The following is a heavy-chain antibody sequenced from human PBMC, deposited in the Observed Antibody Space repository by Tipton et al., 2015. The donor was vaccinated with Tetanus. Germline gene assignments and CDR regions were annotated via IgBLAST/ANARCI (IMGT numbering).Heavy chain of an antibody. V-gene: IGHV4-4*07. J-gene: IGHJ4*02. CDR1: GDSIKSYY. D-gene: IGHD3-3*01. Sequence: TLSLTCVVSGDSIKSYYWSWIRQSAGKGLEWIGRIYKSGDVNYNPSLKSRLTLSVDTSKTRLSLKLTSVTAADTAVYYCARGVPRESFYLDHWGQGKQVAVSS. CDR2: IYKSGDV. CDR3: ARGVPRESFYLDH.